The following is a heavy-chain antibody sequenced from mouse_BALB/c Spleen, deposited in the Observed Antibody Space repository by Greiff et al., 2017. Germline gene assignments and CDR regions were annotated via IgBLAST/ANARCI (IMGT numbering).Heavy chain of an antibody. CDR1: GYTFTSYW. V-gene: IGHV1-7*01. Sequence: QVQLQQSGAELAKPGASVKMSCKASGYTFTSYWMHWVKQRPGQGLEWIGYINPSTGYTEYNQKFKDKATLTADKSSSTAYMQLSSLTSEDSAVYYCARASYGSSPAWFAYWGQGTLVTVSA. D-gene: IGHD1-1*01. CDR2: INPSTGYT. CDR3: ARASYGSSPAWFAY. J-gene: IGHJ3*01.